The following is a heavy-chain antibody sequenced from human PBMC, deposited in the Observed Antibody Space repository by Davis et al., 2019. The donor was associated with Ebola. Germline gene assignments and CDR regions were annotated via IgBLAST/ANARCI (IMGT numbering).Heavy chain of an antibody. D-gene: IGHD3-3*01. CDR3: AKDTGKRMTIFGGSGNNFDY. CDR2: IYSGGNT. V-gene: IGHV3-66*01. Sequence: GESLKISCAASGFSVGNNYMSWVRQAPGKGLEWVSTIYSGGNTYYADSVKGRFTISRDNSKNTLDLQMNSLRAEDTAVYYCAKDTGKRMTIFGGSGNNFDYWGQGTLVTVAS. CDR1: GFSVGNNY. J-gene: IGHJ4*02.